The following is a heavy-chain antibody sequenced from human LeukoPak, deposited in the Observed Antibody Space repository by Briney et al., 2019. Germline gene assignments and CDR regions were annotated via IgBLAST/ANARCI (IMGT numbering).Heavy chain of an antibody. CDR2: ISAYNGNT. Sequence: GASVKVSCKASGYTFTSYGISWVRQAPGQGLEWMGWISAYNGNTNYAQKLQGRVTMTTDTSTSTAYMELRSLRSDDTAVYYCARGSPGVRGWYDAFDIWGQGTMVTVSS. V-gene: IGHV1-18*01. CDR3: ARGSPGVRGWYDAFDI. D-gene: IGHD6-19*01. J-gene: IGHJ3*02. CDR1: GYTFTSYG.